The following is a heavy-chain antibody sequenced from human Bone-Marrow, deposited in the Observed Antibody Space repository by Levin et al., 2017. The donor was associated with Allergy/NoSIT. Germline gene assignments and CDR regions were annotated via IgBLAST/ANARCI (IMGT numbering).Heavy chain of an antibody. CDR1: GVTVGNNY. CDR2: IYSGGDT. Sequence: GESLKISCTASGVTVGNNYFMWVRQAPGKGLEWVSHIYSGGDTNYADSARGRFSISRDNSKNTLYLQMNSLIAEDTAVYYCGRDGPGGGHWGQGTLVTVSS. CDR3: GRDGPGGGH. J-gene: IGHJ4*02. V-gene: IGHV3-66*01. D-gene: IGHD3-10*01.